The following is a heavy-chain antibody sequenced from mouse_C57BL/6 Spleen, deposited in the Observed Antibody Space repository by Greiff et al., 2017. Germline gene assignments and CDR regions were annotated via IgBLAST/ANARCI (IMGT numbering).Heavy chain of an antibody. CDR3: TTWYSNYDYFDY. CDR1: GFNIKDDY. Sequence: EVQLQQSGAELVRPGASVKLSCTASGFNIKDDYMHWVKQRPEQGLEWIGWIDPENGDTEYASNFQGKATITADPSSNTAYLQLSSLTSEDTAVYYCTTWYSNYDYFDYWGQGTTLTVSS. CDR2: IDPENGDT. V-gene: IGHV14-4*01. D-gene: IGHD2-5*01. J-gene: IGHJ2*01.